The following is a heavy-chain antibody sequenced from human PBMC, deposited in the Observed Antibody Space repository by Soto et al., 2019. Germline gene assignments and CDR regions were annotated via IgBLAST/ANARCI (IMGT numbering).Heavy chain of an antibody. CDR3: ARDNGYIGAPFYSDF. CDR1: GFTFTNYG. J-gene: IGHJ4*02. V-gene: IGHV3-33*01. D-gene: IGHD3-3*01. CDR2: VWYDGLNK. Sequence: VQLVESGGGVVQPGTSLTLSCEASGFTFTNYGLHWFRQAPGKGLEWVAVVWYDGLNKYYADSVKGRFIISRDNGKNTVSLQMHSLGVDDTAVYYCARDNGYIGAPFYSDFWGQGTHVTVAS.